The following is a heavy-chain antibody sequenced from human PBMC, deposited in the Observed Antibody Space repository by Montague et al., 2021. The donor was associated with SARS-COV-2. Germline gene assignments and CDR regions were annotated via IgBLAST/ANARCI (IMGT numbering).Heavy chain of an antibody. CDR1: GGSISSYY. Sequence: SETLSLTCTVSGGSISSYYWSWIRQPPGKGLEWLGYIYYSGNTNSNPSLKSRVTISVDTSKNQFSLKLSSVTAADTAVYYCARVPFVGRPFMNCYYWMDVWGQGTTVTVSS. CDR3: ARVPFVGRPFMNCYYWMDV. D-gene: IGHD3-16*01. J-gene: IGHJ6*02. V-gene: IGHV4-59*01. CDR2: IYYSGNT.